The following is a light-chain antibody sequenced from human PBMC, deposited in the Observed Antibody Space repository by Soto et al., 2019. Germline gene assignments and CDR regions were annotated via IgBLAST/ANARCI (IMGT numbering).Light chain of an antibody. CDR3: QQYNNWPPMA. Sequence: EIVMTQSPATLSVSPGERATLSCRASQSVSSNLAWYQQKPGQAPRLLIYGASTRATGITARFSGSGSGTEFTLTISSLQSEDFGVYYCQQYNNWPPMAFGQGTKVEIK. CDR2: GAS. V-gene: IGKV3-15*01. CDR1: QSVSSN. J-gene: IGKJ1*01.